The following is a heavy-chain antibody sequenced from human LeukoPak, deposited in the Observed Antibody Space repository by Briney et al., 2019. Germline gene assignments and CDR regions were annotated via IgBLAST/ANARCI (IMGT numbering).Heavy chain of an antibody. Sequence: SETLSLTCTASGGSISSSSYFWGWLRQPPGKGLEWIGSIYYSGSTYYNPSLKNRVTISVDTSKNQFSLKLSSVTAADTAVYYCARLVRFTMVRGAHFDYWGQGTLVTASS. CDR3: ARLVRFTMVRGAHFDY. V-gene: IGHV4-39*01. CDR1: GGSISSSSYF. CDR2: IYYSGST. J-gene: IGHJ4*02. D-gene: IGHD3-10*01.